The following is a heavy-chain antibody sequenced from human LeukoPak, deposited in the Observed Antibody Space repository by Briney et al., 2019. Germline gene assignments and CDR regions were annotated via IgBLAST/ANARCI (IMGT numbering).Heavy chain of an antibody. J-gene: IGHJ5*02. CDR1: GDSVSSNSAA. Sequence: SQTLSLTCAISGDSVSSNSAAWNWIRQSPSRGLEWLGRTYYRSKWYNDYAVSVKSRITINPDTSKNQFSLRLNSVTPEDTAVYYCAKSLMVRGFNWFDPWGQGTLVTVSS. V-gene: IGHV6-1*01. CDR2: TYYRSKWYN. CDR3: AKSLMVRGFNWFDP. D-gene: IGHD3-10*01.